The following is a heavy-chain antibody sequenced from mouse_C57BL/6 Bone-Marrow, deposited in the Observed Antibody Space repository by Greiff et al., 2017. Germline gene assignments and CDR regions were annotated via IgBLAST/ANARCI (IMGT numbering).Heavy chain of an antibody. J-gene: IGHJ2*01. CDR2: IYPGDGDT. CDR3: ARSRTVVAPDY. Sequence: QVQLQQSGPELVKPGASVKISCKASGYAFSSSWMNWVKQRPGKGLEWIGRIYPGDGDTNYNGKFKGKATLTADKSSSTAYMQRSSLTSEDSAVYFCARSRTVVAPDYWGQGTTLTVSS. CDR1: GYAFSSSW. V-gene: IGHV1-82*01. D-gene: IGHD1-1*01.